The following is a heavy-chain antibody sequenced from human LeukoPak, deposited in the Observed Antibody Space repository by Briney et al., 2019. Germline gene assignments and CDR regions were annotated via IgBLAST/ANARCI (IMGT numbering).Heavy chain of an antibody. CDR1: GSFFTSYW. J-gene: IGHJ3*02. D-gene: IGHD6-13*01. CDR3: ARLGQQLVWDLGDAFDI. CDR2: IYPRDADT. V-gene: IGHV5-51*01. Sequence: GAALHISCKCSGSFFTSYWIGPVRQLPGKGLDWMGIIYPRDADTRYKLSFQGQVSISADTSISTAYLHWSSLKASDTAMYYCARLGQQLVWDLGDAFDIWGQGKMVTVSS.